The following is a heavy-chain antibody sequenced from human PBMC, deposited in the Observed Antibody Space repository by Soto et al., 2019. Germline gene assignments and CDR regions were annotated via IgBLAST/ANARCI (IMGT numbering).Heavy chain of an antibody. J-gene: IGHJ3*02. V-gene: IGHV3-48*01. CDR3: ARDLPIYGGAFDI. D-gene: IGHD3-10*01. CDR2: IRSSTRII. Sequence: EVQLVESGGGLVQPGGSLRLSCAASGFTFSTYSINWVRQAPGKGLEWVSYIRSSTRIIYFADSVKGRFTISRDNAKNSLYLQMNSLRAEDTALYYCARDLPIYGGAFDIWGQGTMVTVSS. CDR1: GFTFSTYS.